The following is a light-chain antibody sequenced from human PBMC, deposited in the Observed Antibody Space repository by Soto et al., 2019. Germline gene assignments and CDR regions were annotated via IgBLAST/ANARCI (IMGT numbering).Light chain of an antibody. CDR3: QHYYSAPIT. Sequence: DIVMTQSPDSLAVSLGERATINCKSSQSVLSSADNWNYLAWYQQKPGQSPELLIHGASTRASGVPDRFSGSGSGTDFTLTISSLQAEDVAVYYCQHYYSAPITFGQGTRLDIK. CDR2: GAS. V-gene: IGKV4-1*01. J-gene: IGKJ5*01. CDR1: QSVLSSADNWNY.